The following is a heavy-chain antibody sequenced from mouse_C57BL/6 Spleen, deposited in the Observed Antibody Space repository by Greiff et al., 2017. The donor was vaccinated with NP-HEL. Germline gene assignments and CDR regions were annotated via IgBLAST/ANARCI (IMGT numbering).Heavy chain of an antibody. CDR2: IDPSDSST. V-gene: IGHV1-50*01. J-gene: IGHJ3*01. CDR3: ARWGSSFAY. Sequence: VQLQQPGAELVKPGASVKLSCKASGYTFTSYWMQWVKQRPGQGLEWIGEIDPSDSSTNYNQKFKGKATLTVDTSSSTAYMQLSSLTSEDSAVYYCARWGSSFAYWGQGTLVTVSA. D-gene: IGHD1-3*01. CDR1: GYTFTSYW.